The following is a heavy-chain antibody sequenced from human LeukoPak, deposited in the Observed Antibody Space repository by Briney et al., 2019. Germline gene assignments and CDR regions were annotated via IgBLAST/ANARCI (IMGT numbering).Heavy chain of an antibody. J-gene: IGHJ3*02. V-gene: IGHV4-61*02. Sequence: SETLSLTCTVSAGSISSGRSCWSWIRQPAGKGLEWIGRIYTSGSTNYNPSLKSRVTISVDTSKNQFYLKLSCVTAADTAVYYGARDALAYCVGDCYFAAFDIWGEGTMVTVSS. D-gene: IGHD2-21*02. CDR2: IYTSGST. CDR3: ARDALAYCVGDCYFAAFDI. CDR1: AGSISSGRSC.